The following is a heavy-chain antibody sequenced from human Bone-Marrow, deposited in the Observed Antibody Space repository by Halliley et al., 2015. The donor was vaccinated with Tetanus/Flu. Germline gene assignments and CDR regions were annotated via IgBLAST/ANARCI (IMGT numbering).Heavy chain of an antibody. CDR2: YSGSP. Sequence: YSGSPNYNPSLKSRVIISVDTSKNQISLKLSSVTAADTAVYHCARGPYYYDSSAYYPGPSYFDYWGQGTLVTVSS. CDR3: ARGPYYYDSSAYYPGPSYFDY. J-gene: IGHJ4*02. D-gene: IGHD3-22*01. V-gene: IGHV4-59*09.